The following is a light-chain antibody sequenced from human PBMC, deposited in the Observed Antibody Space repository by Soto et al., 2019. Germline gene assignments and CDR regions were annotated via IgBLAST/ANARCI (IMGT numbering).Light chain of an antibody. V-gene: IGKV1-39*01. CDR3: QQSYSTPPGT. Sequence: DIQMTQSPSSLSASVGDRVTITCRASQPISTYVNWYQGKPGKAPKLLIYAASSLQSGVPLRFSGSGSGTDFTLTIGSLQPEDFATYYCQQSYSTPPGTFGQGTKVEIK. J-gene: IGKJ1*01. CDR1: QPISTY. CDR2: AAS.